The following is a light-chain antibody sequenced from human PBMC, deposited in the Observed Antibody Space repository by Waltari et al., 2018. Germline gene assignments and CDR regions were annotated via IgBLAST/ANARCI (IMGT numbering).Light chain of an antibody. CDR2: EVS. J-gene: IGLJ3*02. Sequence: QSALTQPASVSGSPGQSITISCTGTSSDVGGYNHVSWYQQHPGKAPELMIFEVSHRPSGVSSRFSGSKSGSTASRTISGRQAEDEADYYCSSYKGSNTWVFGGGTKLTVL. V-gene: IGLV2-14*01. CDR3: SSYKGSNTWV. CDR1: SSDVGGYNH.